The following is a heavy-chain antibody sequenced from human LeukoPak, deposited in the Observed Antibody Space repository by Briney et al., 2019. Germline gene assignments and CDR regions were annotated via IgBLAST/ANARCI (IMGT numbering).Heavy chain of an antibody. D-gene: IGHD3-10*01. CDR2: INHSGST. V-gene: IGHV4-39*01. Sequence: SETLSLTCAVSGASISSSNYYWGWVRQPPGKGLEWIGEINHSGSTNYNPSLKSRVTISVDTSKNQFSLKLSSVTAADTAVYYCARHPWGFGGPGFSYWFDPWGQGTLVTVSS. J-gene: IGHJ5*02. CDR3: ARHPWGFGGPGFSYWFDP. CDR1: GASISSSNYY.